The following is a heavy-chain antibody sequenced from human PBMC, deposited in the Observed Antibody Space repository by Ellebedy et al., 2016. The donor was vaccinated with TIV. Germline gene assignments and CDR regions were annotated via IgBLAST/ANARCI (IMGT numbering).Heavy chain of an antibody. CDR1: GGSIRNYY. CDR3: AASESADSDY. Sequence: MPSETLSLTCTVSGGSIRNYYCTWIRQPPGKGLEWIGHMYYSGSSNYNPSLKSRVTMSIEPSKNQFSLKMCSVTAADTAVYYCAASESADSDYWGPGTLVTVSS. V-gene: IGHV4-59*01. D-gene: IGHD2-2*01. J-gene: IGHJ4*02. CDR2: MYYSGSS.